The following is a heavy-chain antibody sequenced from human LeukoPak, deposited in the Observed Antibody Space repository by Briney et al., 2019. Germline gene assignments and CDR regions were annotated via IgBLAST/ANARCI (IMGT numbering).Heavy chain of an antibody. CDR2: ISSSGSTI. V-gene: IGHV3-48*04. D-gene: IGHD4-17*01. CDR1: GFTFSSYS. Sequence: GGSLRLSCAASGFTFSSYSMDWVRQAPGKGLEWVSYISSSGSTIYYADSVKGRFTISRDNAKNSLYLQMNSLRAEDTAVYYCARDYGDYNYYMDVWGKGTTVTISS. J-gene: IGHJ6*03. CDR3: ARDYGDYNYYMDV.